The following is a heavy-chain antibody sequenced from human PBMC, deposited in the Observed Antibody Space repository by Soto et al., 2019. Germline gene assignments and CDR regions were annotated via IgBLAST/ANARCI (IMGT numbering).Heavy chain of an antibody. D-gene: IGHD1-26*01. CDR1: GFTVGSNY. J-gene: IGHJ4*02. Sequence: EVQLVESGGGLIQPGGSLRLSCAASGFTVGSNYMSWVRQAPGKGLEWVSVIYSGGSTYYADSVKGRFTISRDNSKNTLYLQMNSLRAEDTAVYYCASEGGGFGGSYHATAFDYWGQGTLVTVSS. V-gene: IGHV3-53*01. CDR3: ASEGGGFGGSYHATAFDY. CDR2: IYSGGST.